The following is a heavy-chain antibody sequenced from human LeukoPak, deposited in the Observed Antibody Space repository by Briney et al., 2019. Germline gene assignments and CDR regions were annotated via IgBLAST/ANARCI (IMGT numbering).Heavy chain of an antibody. J-gene: IGHJ5*02. V-gene: IGHV3-23*01. D-gene: IGHD3-10*01. CDR1: GFTLSGFTFDNYA. Sequence: GGSLRLSCAASGFTLSGFTFDNYAMNWVRQAPGKGLEWVSAISESGDRTYYVDSVKGRFTISRDNSNNTLYLQMNSLLAEDTATYYCAKEIGVPGWFDPWGQGTLVIVSS. CDR2: ISESGDRT. CDR3: AKEIGVPGWFDP.